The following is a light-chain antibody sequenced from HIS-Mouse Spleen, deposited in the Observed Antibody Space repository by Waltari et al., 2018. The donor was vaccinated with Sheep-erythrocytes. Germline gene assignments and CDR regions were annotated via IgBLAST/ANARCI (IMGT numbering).Light chain of an antibody. Sequence: EIVLTQSPGTLSLSPGERATLSCRASQSVSSSYLAWYQQKPGQAPRLLILGASSRATGIPDRFSGSGSGTDFTLTISRLEPEDFAVYYCQQYGSSPFTFGPGTKVDIK. V-gene: IGKV3-20*01. J-gene: IGKJ3*01. CDR2: GAS. CDR1: QSVSSSY. CDR3: QQYGSSPFT.